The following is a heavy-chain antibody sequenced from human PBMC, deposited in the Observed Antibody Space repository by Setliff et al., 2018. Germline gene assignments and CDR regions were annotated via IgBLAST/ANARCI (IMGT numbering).Heavy chain of an antibody. CDR3: ARDGSIEVGPGTNQELDV. V-gene: IGHV3-7*03. CDR1: GFIFSNYW. J-gene: IGHJ6*03. Sequence: PGGSLRLSCATSGFIFSNYWMAWVRQAPGKGLEWVATIKHDGTYTYYVDSVKGRFAVSRDNTNNSMYLQMNSLGTDDTAVYYCARDGSIEVGPGTNQELDVWGTGTTVTGS. CDR2: IKHDGTYT. D-gene: IGHD2-2*01.